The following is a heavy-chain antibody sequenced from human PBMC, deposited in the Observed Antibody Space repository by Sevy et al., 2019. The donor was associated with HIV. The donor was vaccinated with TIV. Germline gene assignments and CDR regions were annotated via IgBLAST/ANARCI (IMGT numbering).Heavy chain of an antibody. CDR1: GYTLTQFS. V-gene: IGHV1-24*01. Sequence: ASVKVSCKIPGYTLTQFSMHWVRQAPGKGLEWMGTFDPEDGERIYAQKFQGRVTMTEDTSTDTAYMELSSLRSEDTAVYYCAITGEYYSDNSGYFDYWGQGTLVTVSS. D-gene: IGHD3-22*01. CDR2: FDPEDGER. CDR3: AITGEYYSDNSGYFDY. J-gene: IGHJ4*02.